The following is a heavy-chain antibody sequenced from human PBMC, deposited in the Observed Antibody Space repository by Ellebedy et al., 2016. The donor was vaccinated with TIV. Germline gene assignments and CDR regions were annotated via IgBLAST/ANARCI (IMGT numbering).Heavy chain of an antibody. V-gene: IGHV3-11*04. CDR1: GFTFSANS. CDR3: ARGGSRRRWLQVLDY. D-gene: IGHD5-24*01. Sequence: GESLKISXAASGFTFSANSLPWIRQAPGKGLEWVSYISSSGSTIYYADSVKGRFTISRDNAKNSLYLQMNSLRAEDTAVYYCARGGSRRRWLQVLDYWGQGTLVTVSS. CDR2: ISSSGSTI. J-gene: IGHJ4*02.